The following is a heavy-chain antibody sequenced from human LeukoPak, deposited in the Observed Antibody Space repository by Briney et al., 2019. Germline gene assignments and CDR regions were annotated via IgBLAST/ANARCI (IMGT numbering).Heavy chain of an antibody. CDR2: ISGSGGST. D-gene: IGHD6-13*01. CDR1: GFTFSSYA. J-gene: IGHJ5*02. Sequence: TGGSLRLSCAASGFTFSSYAMSWVRQAPGKGLEWVSAISGSGGSTYYADSVKGRFTISRDNSKNTLYLQMNSLRAEDTAVYYCAKDVVDSSSWYSSWFDPWGQGTLVTVSS. CDR3: AKDVVDSSSWYSSWFDP. V-gene: IGHV3-23*01.